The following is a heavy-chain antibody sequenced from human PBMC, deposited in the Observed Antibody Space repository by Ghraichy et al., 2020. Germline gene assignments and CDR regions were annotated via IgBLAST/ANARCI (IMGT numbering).Heavy chain of an antibody. D-gene: IGHD2-21*01. CDR3: ASVRSAKVWSENYFDY. CDR1: GFSFSGYW. V-gene: IGHV3-74*01. CDR2: INSDGTTT. Sequence: GGSLRLSCAASGFSFSGYWMHWVRQGLGKGLMWVSRINSDGTTTSYADSVEGRFTISRDNAKNTLYLQMNSLRAEDTAVYYCASVRSAKVWSENYFDYWGQGTLVTVSS. J-gene: IGHJ4*02.